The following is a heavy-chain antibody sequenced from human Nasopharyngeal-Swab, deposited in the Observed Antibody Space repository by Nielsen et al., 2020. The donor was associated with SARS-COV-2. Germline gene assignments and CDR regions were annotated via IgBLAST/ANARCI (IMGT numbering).Heavy chain of an antibody. CDR2: INAGNGNT. CDR3: ARAWQWLQEGFDY. Sequence: ASVKVSCKASGYTFTSYAMHWVRQAPGQRLEWMGWINAGNGNTKYSQKFQGRVTITRDTSASTAYMELSSLRSEDTAVYYCARAWQWLQEGFDYWDQGTLVTVSS. V-gene: IGHV1-3*01. CDR1: GYTFTSYA. D-gene: IGHD6-19*01. J-gene: IGHJ4*02.